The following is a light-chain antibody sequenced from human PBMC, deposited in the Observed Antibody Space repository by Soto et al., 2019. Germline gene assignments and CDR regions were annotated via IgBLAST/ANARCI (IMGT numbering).Light chain of an antibody. Sequence: EIVLTQYPGTLSLSPGERSTLSCMASQSVSNNYLAWYQQKPGQAPRLLIYGASNRATGIPDRFSGSGSGTDFTLTISRLEPEDFAVYYCQQYVSSGTFGQGSIVDIK. J-gene: IGKJ1*01. V-gene: IGKV3-20*01. CDR2: GAS. CDR3: QQYVSSGT. CDR1: QSVSNNY.